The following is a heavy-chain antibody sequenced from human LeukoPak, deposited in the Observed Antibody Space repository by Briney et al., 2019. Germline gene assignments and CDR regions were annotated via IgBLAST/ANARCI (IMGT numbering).Heavy chain of an antibody. CDR3: ARDRSAYDPYFDY. D-gene: IGHD5-12*01. CDR2: IYYSGST. Sequence: SETLSLTCTVSGGSISSYYWSWLRQPPGKGLEWIGYIYYSGSTNYNPSLKSRVSISVDTSKNQFSLRLNSVTAADTAVYYCARDRSAYDPYFDYWGQGTLVTVSS. V-gene: IGHV4-59*01. J-gene: IGHJ4*02. CDR1: GGSISSYY.